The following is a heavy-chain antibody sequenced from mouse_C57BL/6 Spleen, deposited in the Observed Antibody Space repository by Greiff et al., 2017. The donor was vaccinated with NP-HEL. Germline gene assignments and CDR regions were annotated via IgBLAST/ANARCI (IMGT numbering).Heavy chain of an antibody. V-gene: IGHV1-82*01. Sequence: QVQLQQSGPELVKPGASVKISCKASGYAFSSSWMNWVKQRPGKGLEWIGRIYPGDGDTNYNGKFKGKATLTADKSSSTAYMQLSSLTSEDFAVYFCAKENYYESSGAMDYWGQGTSVTVSS. CDR2: IYPGDGDT. J-gene: IGHJ4*01. CDR3: AKENYYESSGAMDY. CDR1: GYAFSSSW. D-gene: IGHD1-1*01.